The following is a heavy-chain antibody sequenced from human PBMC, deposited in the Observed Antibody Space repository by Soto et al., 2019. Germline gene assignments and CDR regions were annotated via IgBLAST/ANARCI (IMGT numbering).Heavy chain of an antibody. CDR2: IDPSDSYI. CDR1: GYSFNSYW. CDR3: ERHAEWAANYFDY. D-gene: IGHD3-3*01. J-gene: IGHJ4*02. V-gene: IGHV5-10-1*01. Sequence: PXESLKLSWQCSGYSFNSYWITWVRQMPGKGLEWMGRIDPSDSYINYSPSFQGHVTLSVDKAISTAYLQWSSLKASDTAIYYCERHAEWAANYFDYWGQGTLVTASS.